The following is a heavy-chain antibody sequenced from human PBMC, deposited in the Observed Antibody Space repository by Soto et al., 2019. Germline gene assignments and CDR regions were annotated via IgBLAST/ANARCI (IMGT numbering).Heavy chain of an antibody. V-gene: IGHV3-64*01. CDR3: ARGDDFWSGYPGSCIDY. D-gene: IGHD3-3*01. CDR1: GFTFSSYA. J-gene: IGHJ4*02. Sequence: GGSLRLSCAASGFTFSSYAMHWVRQAPGKGLEYVSAISSNGGSTYDANSVKGRFTISRDNSKNTLYLQMGSLRAEDMAVYYCARGDDFWSGYPGSCIDYWGQGTLVTVSS. CDR2: ISSNGGST.